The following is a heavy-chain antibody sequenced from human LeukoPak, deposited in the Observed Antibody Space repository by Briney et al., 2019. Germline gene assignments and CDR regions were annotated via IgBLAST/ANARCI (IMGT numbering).Heavy chain of an antibody. CDR1: GLTFSDAW. CDR3: TTDEFDP. V-gene: IGHV3-15*01. CDR2: IKSKIDGETK. J-gene: IGHJ5*02. Sequence: GGSLRLSCVASGLTFSDAWMSWVRQAPGKGLEWVARIKSKIDGETKEYAAPVKGRFTISRDDLENTLYPQMNSLKTDDTAVYYCTTDEFDPWGQGTLVTVSS.